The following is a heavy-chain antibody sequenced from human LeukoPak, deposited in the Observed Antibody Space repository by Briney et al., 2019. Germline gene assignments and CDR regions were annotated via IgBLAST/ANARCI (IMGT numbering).Heavy chain of an antibody. J-gene: IGHJ6*04. CDR2: ISGSGST. CDR3: AKTYCSSTSCPGMDV. V-gene: IGHV3-23*01. Sequence: GGSLRLSCAASGFTFSSYAMSWVRQAPGKGLEWVSAISGSGSTYYADSVKGRFTISRDNSKNTLYLQMNSLRAEDTAVYYCAKTYCSSTSCPGMDVWGKGTTVTVSS. CDR1: GFTFSSYA. D-gene: IGHD2-2*01.